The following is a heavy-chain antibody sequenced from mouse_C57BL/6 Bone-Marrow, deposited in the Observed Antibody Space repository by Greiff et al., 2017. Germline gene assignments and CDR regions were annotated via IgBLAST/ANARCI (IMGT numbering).Heavy chain of an antibody. CDR1: GFSFNTYA. J-gene: IGHJ3*01. V-gene: IGHV10-1*01. CDR3: VSPPWFAY. CDR2: IRSKSNNYAT. Sequence: EVQLQQSGGGLVQPKGSLKLSCAASGFSFNTYAMNWVRQAPGKGLEWVARIRSKSNNYATYYAYSVKDRFTISRDDSESMLYLQMNNLKTEDTAMYYCVSPPWFAYWGQGTLVTVSA.